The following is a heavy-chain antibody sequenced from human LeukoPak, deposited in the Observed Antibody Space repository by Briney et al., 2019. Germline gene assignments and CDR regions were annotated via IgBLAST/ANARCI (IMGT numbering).Heavy chain of an antibody. J-gene: IGHJ4*02. CDR2: IMQDGRES. D-gene: IGHD1-26*01. CDR3: AKDGSGSHFDY. CDR1: GFTFSSYA. V-gene: IGHV3-7*03. Sequence: GGSLRLSCAASGFTFSSYAMSWVRQAPGKGLEWVASIMQDGRESYYVDSVKGRFTISRDNAKNSVYLQMNSLRTEDTALYYCAKDGSGSHFDYWGQGTLVTVSS.